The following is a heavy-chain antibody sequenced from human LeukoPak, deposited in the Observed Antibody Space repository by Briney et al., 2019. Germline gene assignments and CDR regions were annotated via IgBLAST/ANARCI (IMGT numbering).Heavy chain of an antibody. J-gene: IGHJ3*02. CDR1: GGSISSYY. CDR2: IYYSGST. V-gene: IGHV4-59*01. CDR3: ARETSWNYYDSSGFSGRDDAFDI. D-gene: IGHD3-22*01. Sequence: PSETLSLTCTVSGGSISSYYWSWIRQPPGKGLEWIGYIYYSGSTNYNPSLKSRVTISVDTSKNQFSLRLSSVTAADTAVYYCARETSWNYYDSSGFSGRDDAFDIWGQGTMVTVSS.